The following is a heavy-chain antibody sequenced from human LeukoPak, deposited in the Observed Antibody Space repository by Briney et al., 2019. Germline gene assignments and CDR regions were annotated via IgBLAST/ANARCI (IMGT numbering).Heavy chain of an antibody. D-gene: IGHD6-19*01. V-gene: IGHV4-59*11. Sequence: SETLSLTCLVSGGSISSHYWTWIRQPPGKGLEWIVYISYSGSTNYTPSLKSRVTMSVDTSKNHFSLKLTSVTAADTAVYYCARDKVAVDGPRFDPWGQGTLVTVSS. CDR2: ISYSGST. CDR3: ARDKVAVDGPRFDP. CDR1: GGSISSHY. J-gene: IGHJ5*02.